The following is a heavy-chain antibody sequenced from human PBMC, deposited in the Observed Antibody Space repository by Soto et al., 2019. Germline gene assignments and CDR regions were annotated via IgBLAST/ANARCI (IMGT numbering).Heavy chain of an antibody. V-gene: IGHV3-53*04. D-gene: IGHD3-10*01. CDR2: IYSGGST. CDR1: GFTVSSNY. J-gene: IGHJ6*03. CDR3: ARAAWGLWFGYMDV. Sequence: EVQLVESGGGLVQPGGSLRLSCAASGFTVSSNYMSWVRQAPGKGLEWVSVIYSGGSTYYADSVKGRCTISRHNSKNTLYLQMNSLRAEDTAVYYCARAAWGLWFGYMDVWGKGTTVTVSS.